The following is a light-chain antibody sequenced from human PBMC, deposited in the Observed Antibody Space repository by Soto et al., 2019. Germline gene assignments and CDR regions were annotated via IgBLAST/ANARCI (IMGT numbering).Light chain of an antibody. J-gene: IGKJ1*01. CDR1: QSISNY. CDR2: VAF. V-gene: IGKV1-39*01. Sequence: DVQITHCQSSVSASVVYRATSTSRASQSISNYLNWYQQKPGKAPKLLIYVAFSLSSGVPSRFSGSGSGTDFTLTISSLQPEDFATYYCQQTYKTPLTFGQGTKVDIK. CDR3: QQTYKTPLT.